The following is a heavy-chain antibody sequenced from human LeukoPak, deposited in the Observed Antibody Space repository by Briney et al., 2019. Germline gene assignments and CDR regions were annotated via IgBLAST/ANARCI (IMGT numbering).Heavy chain of an antibody. Sequence: GGSLRLSCAASGFTFSSYAMHWVRQAPGKGLEWVAVISYDGSNKYYADSAKGRFTISRDNAKNSLYLQMNSLRAEDTAVYYCARYYYDSGGYNLLDYWGQGTLVTVSS. V-gene: IGHV3-30-3*01. CDR1: GFTFSSYA. J-gene: IGHJ4*02. D-gene: IGHD3-22*01. CDR2: ISYDGSNK. CDR3: ARYYYDSGGYNLLDY.